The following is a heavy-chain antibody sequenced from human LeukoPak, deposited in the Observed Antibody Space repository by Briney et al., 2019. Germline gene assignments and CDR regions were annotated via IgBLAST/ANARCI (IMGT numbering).Heavy chain of an antibody. Sequence: GGSLRLSCAASGFTFSSYAMSWVRQAPGKGLEWVAFIWSDGSRKYYADAVKGRFTISRDNSKNTLSLQMSSLRPEDSAVYFCAKSLSSRGLIIPKTSRSFDYWGQGILVTVSS. V-gene: IGHV3-30*02. CDR3: AKSLSSRGLIIPKTSRSFDY. J-gene: IGHJ4*02. D-gene: IGHD3-10*01. CDR1: GFTFSSYA. CDR2: IWSDGSRK.